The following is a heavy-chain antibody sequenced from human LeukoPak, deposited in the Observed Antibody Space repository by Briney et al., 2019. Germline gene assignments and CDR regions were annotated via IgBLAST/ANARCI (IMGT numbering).Heavy chain of an antibody. V-gene: IGHV4-61*01. CDR2: IFYSGNT. D-gene: IGHD1-26*01. J-gene: IGHJ4*02. CDR1: GGSVSSGSHY. CDR3: AREERYFDN. Sequence: SETLSLTCTVSGGSVSSGSHYWSWIRQPPGKGLEWIGYIFYSGNTNYNPSLRSRVTISLDTSKNQLSLKLSSVTAADTAVYYCAREERYFDNWGQATLVTVSS.